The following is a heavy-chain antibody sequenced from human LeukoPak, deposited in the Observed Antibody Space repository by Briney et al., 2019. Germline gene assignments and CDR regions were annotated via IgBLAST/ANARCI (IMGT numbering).Heavy chain of an antibody. J-gene: IGHJ4*02. CDR3: ARDPIVVVPAAMGQINYFDY. Sequence: GSLRLSCAASGFTFSSYSMNWVRQAPGKGLEWVSSISSSSSYIYYADSVKGRFTISRDNAKNSLYLQMNSLRAEDTAVYYCARDPIVVVPAAMGQINYFDYWSQGTLVTVSS. CDR2: ISSSSSYI. D-gene: IGHD2-2*01. CDR1: GFTFSSYS. V-gene: IGHV3-21*01.